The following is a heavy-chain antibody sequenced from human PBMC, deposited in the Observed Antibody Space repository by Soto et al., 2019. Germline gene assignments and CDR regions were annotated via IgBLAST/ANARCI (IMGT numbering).Heavy chain of an antibody. J-gene: IGHJ6*03. D-gene: IGHD2-2*02. Sequence: GGSLRLSCAASGFTFSSYGMHWVRQAPGKGLEWVSGISGSGGSTYYADSVKGRFTISRDNSKNTLYLQMNSLRAEDTAVYYCAKGYCSSTSCYISYYYMDVWGKGTTVTVSS. CDR1: GFTFSSYG. CDR3: AKGYCSSTSCYISYYYMDV. CDR2: ISGSGGST. V-gene: IGHV3-23*01.